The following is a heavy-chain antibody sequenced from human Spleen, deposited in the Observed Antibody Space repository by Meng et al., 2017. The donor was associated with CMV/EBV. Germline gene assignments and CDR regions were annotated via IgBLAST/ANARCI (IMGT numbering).Heavy chain of an antibody. D-gene: IGHD3-3*01. CDR3: ATSRSKHFDFWSGYGGDY. J-gene: IGHJ4*02. CDR2: VTNSDNSI. Sequence: GESLKISCAASGFTLSDYYIIWIRQAPGKGLEWVSYVTNSDNSIYYADSVRGRFTIYRDNAKNTLYLQMNSLRAEDTAVYYCATSRSKHFDFWSGYGGDYWGQGTLVTVSS. V-gene: IGHV3-11*04. CDR1: GFTLSDYY.